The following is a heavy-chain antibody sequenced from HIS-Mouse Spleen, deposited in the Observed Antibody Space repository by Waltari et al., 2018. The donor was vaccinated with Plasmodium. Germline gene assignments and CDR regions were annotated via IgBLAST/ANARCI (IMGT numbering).Heavy chain of an antibody. J-gene: IGHJ4*02. CDR3: ARGPGYSSGWYYFDY. V-gene: IGHV4-34*01. CDR1: GGSFSGYY. CDR2: INHSGST. D-gene: IGHD6-19*01. Sequence: QVQLQQWGAGLLKPSETLSLPCAVYGGSFSGYYWCWIRQPPGKGLEWIGEINHSGSTNYNPSLKSRVTISVDTSKNQFSLKLSSVTAADTAVYYCARGPGYSSGWYYFDYWGQGTLVTVSS.